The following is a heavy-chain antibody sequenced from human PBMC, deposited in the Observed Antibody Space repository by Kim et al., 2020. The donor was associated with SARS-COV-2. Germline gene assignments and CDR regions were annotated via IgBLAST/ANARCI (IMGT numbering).Heavy chain of an antibody. V-gene: IGHV1-69*13. Sequence: SVKVSCKASGGTFSSYAISWVRQAPGQGLEWMGGIIPIFGTANYAQKFQGRVTITADESTSTAYMELSSLRSEDTAVYYCASPRDTAMVRGYGDWYFDLWGRGTLVTVSS. J-gene: IGHJ2*01. D-gene: IGHD5-18*01. CDR3: ASPRDTAMVRGYGDWYFDL. CDR1: GGTFSSYA. CDR2: IIPIFGTA.